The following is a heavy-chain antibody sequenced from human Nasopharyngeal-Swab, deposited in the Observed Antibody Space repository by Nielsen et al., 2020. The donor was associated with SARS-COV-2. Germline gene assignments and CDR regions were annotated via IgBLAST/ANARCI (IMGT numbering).Heavy chain of an antibody. J-gene: IGHJ6*03. CDR3: ARGARSPSGSFDFWNARYYYYYMDV. D-gene: IGHD3-3*01. CDR2: IYHRGTT. Sequence: SETLSLTCAVYGGSLNNYWWSWIRQTPGKGLEWIGEIYHRGTTNYNPSLKSRVTISVDTSKNQFSLKLSSMTAADTAVYYCARGARSPSGSFDFWNARYYYYYMDVWGKGTTVTVSS. V-gene: IGHV4-34*01. CDR1: GGSLNNYW.